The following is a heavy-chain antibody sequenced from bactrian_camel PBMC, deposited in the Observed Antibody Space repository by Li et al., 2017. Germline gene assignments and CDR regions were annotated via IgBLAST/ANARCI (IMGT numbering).Heavy chain of an antibody. D-gene: IGHD3*01. V-gene: IGHV3-2*01. J-gene: IGHJ4*01. CDR2: IFIPTGAT. Sequence: VQLVESGGGSVQAGGSLRLSCEASGNTAGRNCMGWFRQAPGEAREGVGSIFIPTGATEYADSVKGRFLISKDNGKNTLSLQMNDLKPEDTDRYRCAADPNPYGCWARHEYLYWGQGTQVTVS. CDR3: AADPNPYGCWARHEYLY. CDR1: GNTAGRNC.